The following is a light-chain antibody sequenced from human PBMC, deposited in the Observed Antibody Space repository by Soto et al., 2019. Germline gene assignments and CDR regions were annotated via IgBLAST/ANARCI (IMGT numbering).Light chain of an antibody. CDR3: QYYDSSLSGFVV. V-gene: IGLV1-40*01. CDR1: PSNIGASFD. CDR2: GNN. Sequence: QSVLTQPPSVSGAPGQRVTISCTGNPSNIGASFDVHWYQQLPGTAPKLLIYGNNNRPSGVPDRFSGSKSGTSASLAITGLQVDDEADYYCQYYDSSLSGFVVFGGGTKLTVL. J-gene: IGLJ2*01.